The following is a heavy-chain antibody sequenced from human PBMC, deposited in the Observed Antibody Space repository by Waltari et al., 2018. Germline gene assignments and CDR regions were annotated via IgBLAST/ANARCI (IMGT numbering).Heavy chain of an antibody. CDR3: ARRELGWPLHYGMDV. Sequence: QVQLVQSGAEVKKPGSSVKVSCKASGGTLSSYSIGRVRQAPGQGLEWMGGIIPIFGTANYAKKFQGRVTITADESTSTAYMELSSLRSEDTAVYYCARRELGWPLHYGMDVWGQGTTVTVSS. V-gene: IGHV1-69*01. J-gene: IGHJ6*02. D-gene: IGHD2-21*01. CDR2: IIPIFGTA. CDR1: GGTLSSYS.